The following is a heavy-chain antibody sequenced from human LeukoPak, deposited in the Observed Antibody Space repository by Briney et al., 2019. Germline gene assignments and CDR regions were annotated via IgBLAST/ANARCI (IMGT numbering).Heavy chain of an antibody. CDR3: AKGYGTTGTASSNWFDP. J-gene: IGHJ5*02. D-gene: IGHD1-1*01. CDR1: GFTFSSYA. CDR2: ITGSGGST. V-gene: IGHV3-23*01. Sequence: PGGSLRLSCAASGFTFSSYAMTWVRQAPGRGLEWVSAITGSGGSTYYADSVKGRFTISRDNPKNTLYLQMNSLRVEDTAVYYCAKGYGTTGTASSNWFDPWGQGTLVTVSS.